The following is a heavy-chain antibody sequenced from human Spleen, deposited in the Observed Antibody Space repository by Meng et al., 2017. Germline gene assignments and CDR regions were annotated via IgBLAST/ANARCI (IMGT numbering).Heavy chain of an antibody. CDR3: ARALQSIMITFGGVIAIFSSPSLDI. D-gene: IGHD3-16*02. CDR2: INHSGST. V-gene: IGHV4-34*01. Sequence: GSLRLSCAVYGGSFSGYYWSWIRQPPGKGLEWIGEINHSGSTNYNPSLKSRVTISVDTSKNQFSLKLSSVTAADTAVYYCARALQSIMITFGGVIAIFSSPSLDIWGQGTMVTVSS. CDR1: GGSFSGYY. J-gene: IGHJ3*02.